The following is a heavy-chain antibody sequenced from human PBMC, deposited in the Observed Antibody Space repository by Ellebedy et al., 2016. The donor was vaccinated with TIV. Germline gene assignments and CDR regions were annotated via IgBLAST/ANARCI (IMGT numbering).Heavy chain of an antibody. CDR2: ITGSGATT. D-gene: IGHD3-3*01. CDR1: GFKFDNYA. J-gene: IGHJ4*02. Sequence: GGSLRLSXAASGFKFDNYAMNWVRQAPGKGLEWVASITGSGATTYYADSVKGRFTISRDKSMNRLYLQMNSLRAEGTAVYFCAKDPMSIPLYGMEQWGQGTLVTVSS. V-gene: IGHV3-23*01. CDR3: AKDPMSIPLYGMEQ.